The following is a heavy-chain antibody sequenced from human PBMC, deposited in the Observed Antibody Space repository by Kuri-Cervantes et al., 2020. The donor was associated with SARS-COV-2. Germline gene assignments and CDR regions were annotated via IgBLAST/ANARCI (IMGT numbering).Heavy chain of an antibody. CDR1: GYTLTELS. Sequence: ASVKVSCKVSGYTLTELSMHWVRQAPGKGLEWMGGFDPEDGETIYAQKFQGRVTMTEDTSTDTAYMELSSLRSEDTAVYYCATDSVFLRGYSYGYSIWGQGTLVPSPQ. CDR3: ATDSVFLRGYSYGYSI. V-gene: IGHV1-24*01. D-gene: IGHD5-18*01. CDR2: FDPEDGET. J-gene: IGHJ4*02.